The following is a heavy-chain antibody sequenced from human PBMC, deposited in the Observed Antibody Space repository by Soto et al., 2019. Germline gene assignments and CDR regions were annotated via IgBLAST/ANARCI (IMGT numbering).Heavy chain of an antibody. D-gene: IGHD6-13*01. CDR1: GFTFSSYA. Sequence: PGGSLRLSCAASGFTFSSYAMHWVRQAPGKGLEWVAVISYDGSNKYYADSVKGRFTISRDNSKNTLYLQMNSLRAEDTAVYYCARVREYSSSWYPDPRKYNWFAPWGQGTLVTVSS. CDR3: ARVREYSSSWYPDPRKYNWFAP. CDR2: ISYDGSNK. J-gene: IGHJ5*02. V-gene: IGHV3-30-3*01.